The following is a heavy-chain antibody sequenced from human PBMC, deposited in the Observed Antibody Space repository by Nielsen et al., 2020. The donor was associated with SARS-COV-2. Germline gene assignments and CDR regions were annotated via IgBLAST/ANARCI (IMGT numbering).Heavy chain of an antibody. V-gene: IGHV3-21*01. Sequence: GGSLRLSCESSGFTFSSHSMTWVRQGPGKGLEYISTISDTSSYIYYADSVKGRFTISRDNAKNSLYLQMNSLRAEDTAVYYCAREGPDYYYMDVWGKGTTVTVSS. J-gene: IGHJ6*03. CDR3: AREGPDYYYMDV. CDR1: GFTFSSHS. CDR2: ISDTSSYI.